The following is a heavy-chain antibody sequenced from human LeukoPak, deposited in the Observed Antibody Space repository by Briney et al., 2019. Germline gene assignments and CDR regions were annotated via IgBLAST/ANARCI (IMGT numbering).Heavy chain of an antibody. Sequence: SETLSLTYTVSGDSIDSYYRSWIRQPPGKGREWIVYIYYRGTTSYNPFLKSRVTISVDTSKNQFSLKLNSVTAADTAVYYCARLPRYGGYDHFDYWGQGILVIVSS. V-gene: IGHV4-59*12. J-gene: IGHJ4*02. CDR1: GDSIDSYY. CDR3: ARLPRYGGYDHFDY. D-gene: IGHD5-12*01. CDR2: IYYRGTT.